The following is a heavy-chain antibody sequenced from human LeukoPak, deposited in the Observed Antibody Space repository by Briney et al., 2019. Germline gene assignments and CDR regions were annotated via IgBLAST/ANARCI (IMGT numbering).Heavy chain of an antibody. CDR2: IYHSGST. J-gene: IGHJ4*02. CDR1: GGSISSSNW. CDR3: ATSVSYAYCDY. V-gene: IGHV4-4*02. Sequence: SGTLSLTCAVSGGSISSSNWWSWVRQPPGKGLEWIGEIYHSGSTNYNPSLKSRVTISVDTSRNQFSLKLSSVTAADTAIYYCATSVSYAYCDYWGQGTLVTVSS. D-gene: IGHD5/OR15-5a*01.